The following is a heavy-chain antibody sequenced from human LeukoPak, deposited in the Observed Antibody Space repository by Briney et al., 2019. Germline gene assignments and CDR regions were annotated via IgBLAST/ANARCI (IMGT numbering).Heavy chain of an antibody. CDR1: GGTFSSYA. D-gene: IGHD2-21*01. CDR2: IIPIFGTA. CDR3: ARGDCGGDCYYKT. J-gene: IGHJ5*02. V-gene: IGHV1-69*13. Sequence: ASVKVSCKASGGTFSSYAISWVRQAPGQGLEWMGGIIPIFGTANYAQKFQGRVTITADESTSTAYMELSSLRSEDTAVYYCARGDCGGDCYYKTWGQGALVTVSS.